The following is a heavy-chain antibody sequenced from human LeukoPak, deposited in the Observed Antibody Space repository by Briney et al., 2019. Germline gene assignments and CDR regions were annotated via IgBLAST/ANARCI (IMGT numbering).Heavy chain of an antibody. D-gene: IGHD2-21*01. CDR1: GFTFSSYG. CDR3: AKIPSLDYHDY. Sequence: GGSLRLSCAASGFTFSSYGMHWVRQAPGKGLEGVAVISYDGSNKYYADSVKGRFTISRDNSKNTLYLQMNSLRAEDTAVYYCAKIPSLDYHDYWGQGTLVTVSS. CDR2: ISYDGSNK. J-gene: IGHJ4*02. V-gene: IGHV3-30*18.